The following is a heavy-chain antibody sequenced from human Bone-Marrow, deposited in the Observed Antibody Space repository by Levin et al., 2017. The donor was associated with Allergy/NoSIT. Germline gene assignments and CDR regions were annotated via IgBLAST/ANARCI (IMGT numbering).Heavy chain of an antibody. V-gene: IGHV6-1*01. Sequence: SQTLSLICAISGYSVSSYLLFWHWIRQSPSRGLEWLGRTPSLSQWHPAYAAFVKSRVTIKPDTSKKPFSLQLNSVPPEDTAGEYCAREAVGTTYKMDGWGKGTTVTVSA. D-gene: IGHD1-7*01. CDR2: TPSLSQWHP. J-gene: IGHJ6*04. CDR3: AREAVGTTYKMDG. CDR1: GYSVSSYLLF.